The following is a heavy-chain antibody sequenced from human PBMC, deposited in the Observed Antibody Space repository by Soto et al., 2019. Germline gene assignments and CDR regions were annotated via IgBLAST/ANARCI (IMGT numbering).Heavy chain of an antibody. D-gene: IGHD2-2*01. CDR2: IYSGGST. J-gene: IGHJ6*02. V-gene: IGHV3-53*01. CDR1: GFTVSSNY. Sequence: PVGSLRLSCAASGFTVSSNYMSWVRQAPGKGLEWVSVIYSGGSTYYADSVKGRFTISRDNSKNTLYLQMNSLRAEDTAVYYCAREVVVPAAILSYYGMDVWGQRTTVTVAS. CDR3: AREVVVPAAILSYYGMDV.